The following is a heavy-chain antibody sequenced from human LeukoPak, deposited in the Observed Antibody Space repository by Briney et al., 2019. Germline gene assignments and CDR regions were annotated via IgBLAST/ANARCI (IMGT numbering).Heavy chain of an antibody. D-gene: IGHD6-13*01. CDR1: GYTFTSYY. J-gene: IGHJ5*02. CDR3: ARAGQQLVQYSWFDP. CDR2: ISPSGGST. V-gene: IGHV1-46*01. Sequence: ASVKVSCKASGYTFTSYYMHWVRQAPGQGLEWMGIISPSGGSTSYAQKFQGRVTMTRDTSISTAYMELTRLTSDDTAVYYCARAGQQLVQYSWFDPWGQGTLVTVSS.